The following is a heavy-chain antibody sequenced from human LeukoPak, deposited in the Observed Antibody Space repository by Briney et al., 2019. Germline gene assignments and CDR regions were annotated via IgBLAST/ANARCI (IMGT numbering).Heavy chain of an antibody. Sequence: QSSETLSLTCAVYGGSFSGYYWSWIRQPPGKGLEWIGEINHSGSTNYNPSLKSRVTISVGTSKNQFSLKLSSVTAADTAVYYCARFNWGYDYWGQGTLVTVSS. CDR3: ARFNWGYDY. D-gene: IGHD7-27*01. J-gene: IGHJ4*02. V-gene: IGHV4-34*01. CDR2: INHSGST. CDR1: GGSFSGYY.